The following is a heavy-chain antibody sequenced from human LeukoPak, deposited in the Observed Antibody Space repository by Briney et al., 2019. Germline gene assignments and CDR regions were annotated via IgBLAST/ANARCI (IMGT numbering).Heavy chain of an antibody. CDR3: ASRKFDY. CDR2: ISSSSSYI. V-gene: IGHV3-21*01. CDR1: GFTFSSYS. Sequence: GGSLRLSCAASGFTFSSYSMNWVRQAPGKGLEWVSSISSSSSYICYADSVKGRFTISRDNAKNSLYLQMNSLRAEDTAVYYCASRKFDYWGQGTLVTVSS. J-gene: IGHJ4*02.